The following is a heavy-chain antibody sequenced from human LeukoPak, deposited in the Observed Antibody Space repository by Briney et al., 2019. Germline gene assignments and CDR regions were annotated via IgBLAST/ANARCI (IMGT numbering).Heavy chain of an antibody. D-gene: IGHD1-26*01. CDR1: GLIFDDYG. V-gene: IGHV3-20*04. CDR3: ARASRNGGWGYDY. Sequence: GGSLRLSCAASGLIFDDYGMTWVRQAPGKGLEWVSGINWSGSYTGYADSVKGRFTISRDNAKNSLYLQMNSLRAEDTALYYCARASRNGGWGYDYWGQGTLVTVSS. CDR2: INWSGSYT. J-gene: IGHJ4*02.